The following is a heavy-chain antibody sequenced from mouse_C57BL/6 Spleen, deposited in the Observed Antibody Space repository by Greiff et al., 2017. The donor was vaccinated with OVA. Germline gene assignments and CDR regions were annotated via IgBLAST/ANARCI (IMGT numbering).Heavy chain of an antibody. Sequence: QVQLQQPGAELVRPGSSVKLSCKASGYTFTSYWMHWVKQRPIQGLEWIGNIDPSDSETHYNQKFKDKATLTVDKSYSPAYMQLNILTSKDSAVYYCARSRVLGKYYFDYWGQGTTLTVSS. D-gene: IGHD4-1*01. CDR1: GYTFTSYW. CDR3: ARSRVLGKYYFDY. J-gene: IGHJ2*01. CDR2: IDPSDSET. V-gene: IGHV1-52*01.